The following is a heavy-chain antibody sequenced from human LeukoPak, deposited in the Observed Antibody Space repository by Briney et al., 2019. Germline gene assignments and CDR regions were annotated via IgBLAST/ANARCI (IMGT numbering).Heavy chain of an antibody. Sequence: GGSLRLSCAASGFTFSSYGMHWVRQAPGKGLEWVAVIWYDGSNKYYADSVKGRFTISGDNSKNTLYLQMNSLRAEDTAVYYCAKDFRPFCSGGSCYSVDYWGQGTLVTVSS. V-gene: IGHV3-33*06. CDR2: IWYDGSNK. D-gene: IGHD2-15*01. J-gene: IGHJ4*02. CDR3: AKDFRPFCSGGSCYSVDY. CDR1: GFTFSSYG.